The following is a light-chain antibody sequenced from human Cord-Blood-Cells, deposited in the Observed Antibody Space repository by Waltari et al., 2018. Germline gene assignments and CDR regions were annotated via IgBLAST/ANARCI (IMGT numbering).Light chain of an antibody. Sequence: QSALTQPASVSGSPGPSITISCPGTSSDVGSFNLVSWYQPPPGKAPKLMIYEGSKRPSGVSNRFSGSKSGNTASLTISGLQAEDEADYYCCSYAGSSTLVFGGGTKLTVL. CDR3: CSYAGSSTLV. CDR2: EGS. V-gene: IGLV2-23*01. J-gene: IGLJ3*02. CDR1: SSDVGSFNL.